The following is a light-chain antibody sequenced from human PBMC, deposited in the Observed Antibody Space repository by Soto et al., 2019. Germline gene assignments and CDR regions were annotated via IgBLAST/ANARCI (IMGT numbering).Light chain of an antibody. V-gene: IGKV3-20*01. Sequence: EIVLTQSPGTLSLSPGERATLSCRASQSVGNNYLAWYQQKPGQAPRRLIHDASVRATGIPDRFSGSGSGTDFTLTISRLEPEDFAVYYCQQCARPPITFGQGTRLDIK. J-gene: IGKJ5*01. CDR2: DAS. CDR3: QQCARPPIT. CDR1: QSVGNNY.